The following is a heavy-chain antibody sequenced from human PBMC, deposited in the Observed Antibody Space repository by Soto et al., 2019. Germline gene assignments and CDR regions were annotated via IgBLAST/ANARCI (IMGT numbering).Heavy chain of an antibody. Sequence: QVQLVESGGGVVQPGMSLRLSCAASGFTFSSYGMHWVRQAPGKGLEWVAVIYDGSNKYYADSVKGRFTISIDNSKNPLYLQMNSLRAEDTAVYYCAKEVWSGPMDVWGQGTTVTVSS. CDR1: GFTFSSYG. V-gene: IGHV3-30*18. CDR3: AKEVWSGPMDV. CDR2: IYDGSNK. J-gene: IGHJ6*02. D-gene: IGHD3-3*01.